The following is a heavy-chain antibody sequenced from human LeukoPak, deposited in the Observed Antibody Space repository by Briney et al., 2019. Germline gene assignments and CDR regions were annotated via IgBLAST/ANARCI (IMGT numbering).Heavy chain of an antibody. CDR3: ARESGYSYGYPYYYYYYMDV. D-gene: IGHD5-18*01. CDR2: IYYSGST. J-gene: IGHJ6*03. CDR1: GGSISSYY. Sequence: PSETLSLTCTVSGGSISSYYWSWIRQPPGKGLEWIGYIYYSGSTNYNPSLKSRVTISVDTSKNQFSLKLSSVTAADTAVYYCARESGYSYGYPYYYYYYMDVWGKGTTVTVSS. V-gene: IGHV4-59*01.